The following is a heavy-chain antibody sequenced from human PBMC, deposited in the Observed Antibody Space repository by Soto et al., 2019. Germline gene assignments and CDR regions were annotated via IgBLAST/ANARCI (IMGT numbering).Heavy chain of an antibody. J-gene: IGHJ4*02. CDR1: GFTFSSYG. CDR2: ISYDGSNK. D-gene: IGHD4-4*01. V-gene: IGHV3-30*18. Sequence: GGSLRLSCAASGFTFSSYGMHWVRQAPGKGLEWVAVISYDGSNKFFADSVKGRFTISRDNFKNTLYLQMNSLRAEDTAVYYCAKITTVTTTQPFDYWGQGTLVTVSS. CDR3: AKITTVTTTQPFDY.